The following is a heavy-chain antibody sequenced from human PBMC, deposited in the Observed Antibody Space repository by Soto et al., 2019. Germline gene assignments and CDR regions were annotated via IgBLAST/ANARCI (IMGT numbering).Heavy chain of an antibody. Sequence: SVNVSCKASGGTFSSYAISWVRQAPGQGLEWMGGIIPIFGTANYAQKFQGRVTITADESTSTAYMELSSLRSEDTAVYYCARGLRYCSGGSCNSGGYSESWGKGTLVLVSS. CDR1: GGTFSSYA. V-gene: IGHV1-69*13. J-gene: IGHJ4*02. D-gene: IGHD2-15*01. CDR3: ARGLRYCSGGSCNSGGYSES. CDR2: IIPIFGTA.